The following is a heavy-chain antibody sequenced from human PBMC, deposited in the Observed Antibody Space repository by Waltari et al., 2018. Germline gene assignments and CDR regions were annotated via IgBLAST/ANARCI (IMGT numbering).Heavy chain of an antibody. CDR2: SYSGGRT. V-gene: IGHV3-53*01. Sequence: EVQLVESGGGLIQPGGSLRLSCAASGFTVSSNYMSWVRQDPGKGLEWGSVSYSGGRTYYADSVKCRFTISRDNSKNTLYLQMNSLRAEDTAVYYCARGGGIAGWFDPWGQGTLVTVSS. D-gene: IGHD6-13*01. J-gene: IGHJ5*02. CDR3: ARGGGIAGWFDP. CDR1: GFTVSSNY.